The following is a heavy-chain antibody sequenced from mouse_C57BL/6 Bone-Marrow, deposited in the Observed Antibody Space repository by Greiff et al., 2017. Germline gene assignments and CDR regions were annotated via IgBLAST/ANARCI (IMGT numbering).Heavy chain of an antibody. CDR2: IDPETGGT. CDR1: GYTFTDYE. Sequence: QVQLKQSGAELVRPGASVTLSCKASGYTFTDYEMHWVKQTPVHGLEWIGAIDPETGGTAYNQKFKGKAILTADKSSSTAYMELRSLTSEDSAVYYCTRSTVVADWYFDVWGTGTTVTVSS. V-gene: IGHV1-15*01. J-gene: IGHJ1*03. D-gene: IGHD1-1*01. CDR3: TRSTVVADWYFDV.